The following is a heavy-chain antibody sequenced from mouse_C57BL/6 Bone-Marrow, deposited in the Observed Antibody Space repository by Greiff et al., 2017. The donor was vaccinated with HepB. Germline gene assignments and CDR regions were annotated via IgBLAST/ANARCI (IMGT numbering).Heavy chain of an antibody. Sequence: DVHLVESGGGLVKPGGSLKLSCAASGFTFSDYGMHWVRQAPEKGLEWVAYISSGSSTIYYADTVKGRFTISRDNAKNTLFLQMTSLRSEDTAMYYCARTVYYDFERFAYWGQGTLVTVSA. V-gene: IGHV5-17*01. CDR2: ISSGSSTI. D-gene: IGHD2-4*01. CDR3: ARTVYYDFERFAY. CDR1: GFTFSDYG. J-gene: IGHJ3*01.